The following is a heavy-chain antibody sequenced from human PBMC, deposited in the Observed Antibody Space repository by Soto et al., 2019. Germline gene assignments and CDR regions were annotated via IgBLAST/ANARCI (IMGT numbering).Heavy chain of an antibody. CDR3: ARGAPPFDD. J-gene: IGHJ4*02. CDR1: GLTLSDHY. Sequence: EVQLVQSGGGLVQPGGSLRLSCAASGLTLSDHYMDWVRQTPGKGLEWIGRSRNKVIGYTTEYAASVKGRFTISRDDSKNSPYLQKNSLRTYDTAVYYCARGAPPFDDWGQGTLVTVSS. V-gene: IGHV3-72*01. CDR2: SRNKVIGYTT.